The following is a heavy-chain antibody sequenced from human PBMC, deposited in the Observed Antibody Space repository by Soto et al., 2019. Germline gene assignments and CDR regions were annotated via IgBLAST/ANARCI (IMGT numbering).Heavy chain of an antibody. Sequence: GGSLRLSCAASGFTFSSYAMSWVRQAPGKGLEWVSAISGSGGSTYYADSVKGRFTISRDNSKNTLYLQMNSLRAEDTAVYYCAKDRPTEDIVVVPAALFDYWGQGTLVTVSS. CDR1: GFTFSSYA. D-gene: IGHD2-2*01. J-gene: IGHJ4*02. CDR3: AKDRPTEDIVVVPAALFDY. CDR2: ISGSGGST. V-gene: IGHV3-23*01.